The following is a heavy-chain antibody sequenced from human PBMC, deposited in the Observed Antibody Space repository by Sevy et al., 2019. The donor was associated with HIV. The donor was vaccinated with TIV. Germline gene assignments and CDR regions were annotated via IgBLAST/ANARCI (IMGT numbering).Heavy chain of an antibody. D-gene: IGHD3-16*02. CDR3: AKEAYYDYVWGSYRSVAFDY. V-gene: IGHV3-30*18. Sequence: GGSLRLSCAASGFTFSSYGMHWVRQAPGKGLEWVAVISYDGSNKYYADSVKGRFTISRVNSKNTLYLQMNSLRAEDTAVYYCAKEAYYDYVWGSYRSVAFDYWGQGTLVTVSS. J-gene: IGHJ4*02. CDR2: ISYDGSNK. CDR1: GFTFSSYG.